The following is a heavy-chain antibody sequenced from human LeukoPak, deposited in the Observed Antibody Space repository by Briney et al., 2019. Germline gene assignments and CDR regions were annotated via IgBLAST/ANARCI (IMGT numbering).Heavy chain of an antibody. V-gene: IGHV3-21*01. D-gene: IGHD2-15*01. CDR1: GFTFSSYS. CDR3: ARAEHCSGGSCYIPRTYYYGMDV. Sequence: GGSLRLSCAASGFTFSSYSMNWVRQAPGKGLEWVSSISSSSSYIYYADSVKGRFTISRDNAKNSLYLQMNSLRAEDTAVYYCARAEHCSGGSCYIPRTYYYGMDVWGQGTTVTVSS. CDR2: ISSSSSYI. J-gene: IGHJ6*02.